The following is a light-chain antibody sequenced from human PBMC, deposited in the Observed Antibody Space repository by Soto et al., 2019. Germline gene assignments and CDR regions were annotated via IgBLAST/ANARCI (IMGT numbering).Light chain of an antibody. CDR2: EVS. J-gene: IGLJ1*01. Sequence: QSVLTQPASVSGSPGQSITISCTGTSSDVGSYNYVSWYQQHPGKAPKLMIYEVSNRPSGVSDRFSGSKSGNTASLTISGLQAEDEADYYCCAYVGARTYVFGTGTKVTVL. CDR1: SSDVGSYNY. CDR3: CAYVGARTYV. V-gene: IGLV2-14*01.